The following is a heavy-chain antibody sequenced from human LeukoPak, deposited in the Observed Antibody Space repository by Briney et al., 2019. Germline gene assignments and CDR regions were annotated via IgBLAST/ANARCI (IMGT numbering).Heavy chain of an antibody. CDR2: IYYSGST. Sequence: PSETLSLTCTVSGGSISSYYWSWIRQPPGKGLEWIGYIYYSGSTNYNPSLKSRVTISVDTSKNQFSLKLSSVTAADTAVYYCARVQNYYDSSPYNWFDPWGQGTLVTVSS. CDR3: ARVQNYYDSSPYNWFDP. D-gene: IGHD3-22*01. V-gene: IGHV4-59*01. J-gene: IGHJ5*02. CDR1: GGSISSYY.